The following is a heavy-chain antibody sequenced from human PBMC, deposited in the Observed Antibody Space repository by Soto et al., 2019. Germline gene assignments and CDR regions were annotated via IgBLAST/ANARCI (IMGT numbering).Heavy chain of an antibody. CDR3: VVRVYRSGGGGFY. D-gene: IGHD2-8*01. J-gene: IGHJ4*02. Sequence: QVQLQESGPGLVKPSGTLSLTCTVSDGSISSEYWWTWVRQPPGKGLEWIGEIQHNGNTAYDPSPKCRVPISLAKSNNQFSLQLTSVTAADTAVYYCVVRVYRSGGGGFYGGQGALVTVSS. V-gene: IGHV4-4*02. CDR2: IQHNGNT. CDR1: DGSISSEYW.